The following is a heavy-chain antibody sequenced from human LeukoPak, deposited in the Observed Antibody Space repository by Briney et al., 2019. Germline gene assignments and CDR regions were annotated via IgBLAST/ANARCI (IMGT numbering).Heavy chain of an antibody. CDR1: GYTFTGYY. V-gene: IGHV1-2*02. CDR3: ARDRITMVRGYNNWFDP. CDR2: INPNSGGT. D-gene: IGHD3-10*01. J-gene: IGHJ5*02. Sequence: ASVKVSCKACGYTFTGYYMHWVRQAPGQGLEWMGWINPNSGGTNYAQKFQGRVTMTRDTSISTAYMELSRLRSDDTAVYYCARDRITMVRGYNNWFDPWGQGTQVTVSS.